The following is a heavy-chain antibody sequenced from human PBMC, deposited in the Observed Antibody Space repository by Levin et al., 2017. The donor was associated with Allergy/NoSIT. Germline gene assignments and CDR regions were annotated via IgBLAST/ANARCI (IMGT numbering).Heavy chain of an antibody. Sequence: HPGGSLRLSCAASGFTFSRYGMHWVRQAPGKGLEWMAIIWYDGSNTYYVDSVKGRFTISRDNSKNILYLQMNGLRAEDTAVYYCARVAYCNDDGCSGGAFDMWGQGTMVTVSS. CDR1: GFTFSRYG. D-gene: IGHD2-15*01. CDR3: ARVAYCNDDGCSGGAFDM. V-gene: IGHV3-33*01. CDR2: IWYDGSNT. J-gene: IGHJ3*02.